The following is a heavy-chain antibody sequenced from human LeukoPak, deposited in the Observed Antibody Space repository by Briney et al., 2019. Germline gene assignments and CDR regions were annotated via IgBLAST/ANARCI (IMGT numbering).Heavy chain of an antibody. Sequence: PGGSLRLSCAASGFTFSSYGMHWVRQAPGKGLEWVAFIRYDGSNKYYADSVKGRFTISRDNSKNTLYLQMNSLRAEDTAVYYCAKSQGTRPAAIYYFDYWGQGTLVTVSS. CDR2: IRYDGSNK. V-gene: IGHV3-30*02. CDR3: AKSQGTRPAAIYYFDY. CDR1: GFTFSSYG. J-gene: IGHJ4*02. D-gene: IGHD2-2*01.